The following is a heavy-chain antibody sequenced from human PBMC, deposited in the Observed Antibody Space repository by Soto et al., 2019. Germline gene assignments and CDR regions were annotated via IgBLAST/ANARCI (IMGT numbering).Heavy chain of an antibody. CDR1: GGSISSYY. CDR3: AILKGAHVDTAMVYNYYYYGMDV. J-gene: IGHJ6*02. Sequence: SETLSLTCTVSGGSISSYYWSWIRQPPWKGLEWIGYIYYSGSTNYNPSLKSRVTISVDTSKNQFSLKLSSVTAADTAVYYCAILKGAHVDTAMVYNYYYYGMDVWGQGTTVTVSS. CDR2: IYYSGST. D-gene: IGHD5-18*01. V-gene: IGHV4-59*01.